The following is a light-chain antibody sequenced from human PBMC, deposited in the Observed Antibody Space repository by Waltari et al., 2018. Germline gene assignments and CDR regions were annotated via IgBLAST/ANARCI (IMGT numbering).Light chain of an antibody. CDR3: QQRSSSFT. V-gene: IGKV3-11*01. CDR2: DAS. J-gene: IGKJ3*01. Sequence: EIVLTQSPATLSLSPGERATLSCRASQSVDTYVGWYQQKPGQTPRLLIYDASNRATGFPARFSGTGSGTDFNLTISTLEPEDFAVYYCQQRSSSFTFGPGTRVDAK. CDR1: QSVDTY.